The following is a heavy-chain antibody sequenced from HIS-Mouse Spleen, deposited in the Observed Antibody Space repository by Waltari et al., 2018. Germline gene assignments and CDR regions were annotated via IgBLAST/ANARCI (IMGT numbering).Heavy chain of an antibody. D-gene: IGHD7-27*01. CDR1: GGSFSGYY. CDR2: INHSGST. CDR3: ARGGPGVLFDY. J-gene: IGHJ4*02. V-gene: IGHV4-34*01. Sequence: QVQLQQWGAGLLKPSETLSLTCAVYGGSFSGYYWSWIRQPQGKGLEWIGEINHSGSTNDNPSLKSRVTISVDTSKNQFSLKLSAVTAADTAVYYCARGGPGVLFDYWGQGTLVTVSS.